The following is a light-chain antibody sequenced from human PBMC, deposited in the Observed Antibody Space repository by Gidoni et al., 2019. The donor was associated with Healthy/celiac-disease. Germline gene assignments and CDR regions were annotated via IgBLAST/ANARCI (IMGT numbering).Light chain of an antibody. CDR3: QQYNSYPLT. Sequence: DIQMTQSPSSLSASVGDRVTITCRASQSISSWLSWYQQKPGKAPMLLIYDASSLESGVPSRCGGSGSGALFTLTISILPPDIFASYCYQQYNSYPLTFGRGTKVEIK. V-gene: IGKV1-5*01. CDR1: QSISSW. CDR2: DAS. J-gene: IGKJ1*01.